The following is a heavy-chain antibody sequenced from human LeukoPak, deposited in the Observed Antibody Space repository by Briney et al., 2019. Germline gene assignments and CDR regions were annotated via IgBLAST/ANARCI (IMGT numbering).Heavy chain of an antibody. CDR3: ARCGGSFCYFDY. CDR2: ISYDGSNK. CDR1: GFTFSSYA. V-gene: IGHV3-30-3*01. Sequence: GGSLRLSCAASGFTFSSYAMHWVRQAPGKGLEWVAVISYDGSNKYYADSVKGRFTISRDNSKNTLYLQMNSLRAEDTAVYYCARCGGSFCYFDYWGQGTLVTVSS. D-gene: IGHD1-26*01. J-gene: IGHJ4*02.